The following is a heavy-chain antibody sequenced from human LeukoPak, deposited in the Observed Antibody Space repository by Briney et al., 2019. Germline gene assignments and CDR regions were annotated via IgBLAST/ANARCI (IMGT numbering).Heavy chain of an antibody. CDR1: GESFSDYY. J-gene: IGHJ6*03. CDR3: ARGRQLAYYYYYYMDV. CDR2: INHSGST. V-gene: IGHV4-34*01. D-gene: IGHD6-6*01. Sequence: SETLSLTCAVYGESFSDYYWSWIRQPPGKGLEWIGEINHSGSTNYNPSLKSRVTISVDTSKNQFSLKLSSVTAADTAVYYCARGRQLAYYYYYYMDVWGKGTTVTVSS.